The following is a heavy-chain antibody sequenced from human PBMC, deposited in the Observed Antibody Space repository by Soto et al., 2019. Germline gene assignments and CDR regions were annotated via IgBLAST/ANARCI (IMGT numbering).Heavy chain of an antibody. CDR2: INSDGSST. D-gene: IGHD2-15*01. J-gene: IGHJ6*02. CDR3: ASCSGGSCYSGRYYYGMDV. CDR1: GFTFSSYW. Sequence: GGSLRLSCAASGFTFSSYWMHWVRQAPGKGLVWVSRINSDGSSTSYADSVKGRFTISRDNAKNTLYLQMNSLRAEDTAVYYCASCSGGSCYSGRYYYGMDVWGQGTTVTVYS. V-gene: IGHV3-74*01.